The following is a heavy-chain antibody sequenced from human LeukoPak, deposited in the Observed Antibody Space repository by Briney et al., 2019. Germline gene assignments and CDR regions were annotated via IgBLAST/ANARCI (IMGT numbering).Heavy chain of an antibody. D-gene: IGHD5-24*01. J-gene: IGHJ4*02. CDR3: ARRDGYNYDY. CDR2: IIPILGIA. V-gene: IGHV1-69*04. CDR1: GGTFSSYA. Sequence: SVKVSCKASGGTFSSYAISWVRQAPGQGLEWMGRIIPILGIANYAQKFQGRVTMTRDTSTSTVYMELSSLRSEDTAVYYCARRDGYNYDYWGQGTLVTVSS.